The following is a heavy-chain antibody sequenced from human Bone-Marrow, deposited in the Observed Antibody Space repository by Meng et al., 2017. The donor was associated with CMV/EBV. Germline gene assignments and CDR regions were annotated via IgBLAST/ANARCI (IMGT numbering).Heavy chain of an antibody. CDR3: ARDRRYCSSTSCYRRPLIEAFDI. J-gene: IGHJ3*02. D-gene: IGHD2-2*01. V-gene: IGHV3-21*01. CDR1: GFTVSSYS. CDR2: ISSSSSYI. Sequence: GGSLRLSCAASGFTVSSYSMNWVRQAPEKGLEWVSYISSSSSYIYYADSVKGRFTISRDNAKNSLYLQMNSLRAEDTAVYYCARDRRYCSSTSCYRRPLIEAFDIWGQGTMVTVSS.